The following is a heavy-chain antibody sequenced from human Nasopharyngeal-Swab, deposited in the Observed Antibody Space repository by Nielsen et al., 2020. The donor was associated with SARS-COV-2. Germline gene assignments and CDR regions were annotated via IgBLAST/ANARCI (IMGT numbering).Heavy chain of an antibody. D-gene: IGHD1-1*01. V-gene: IGHV1-8*01. CDR1: GYTFTSYD. J-gene: IGHJ6*02. Sequence: ASVKISCKASGYTFTSYDINWVRHAAGQRLEWMGWMNPDSGKTGYVQKLQGTVTMNRDTSISTAYIELTSLTSEDPAVYYFARSLQLNYYSYIGMDVWGQGTSVTVSS. CDR3: ARSLQLNYYSYIGMDV. CDR2: MNPDSGKT.